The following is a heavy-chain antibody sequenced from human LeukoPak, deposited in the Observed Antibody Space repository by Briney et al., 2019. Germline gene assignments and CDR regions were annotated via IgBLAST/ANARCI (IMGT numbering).Heavy chain of an antibody. Sequence: GGSLRLSCAASGFTFSNFAISWVRQAPGKGPEWVSAINDNRGKTYYADSVKGRFTISRDNSKNTLYLQMNSLRAEDTAVYYCAKEEWTGYCSGSRCPHFDSWGQGTLVTVSS. CDR1: GFTFSNFA. CDR3: AKEEWTGYCSGSRCPHFDS. CDR2: INDNRGKT. J-gene: IGHJ4*02. V-gene: IGHV3-23*01. D-gene: IGHD2-15*01.